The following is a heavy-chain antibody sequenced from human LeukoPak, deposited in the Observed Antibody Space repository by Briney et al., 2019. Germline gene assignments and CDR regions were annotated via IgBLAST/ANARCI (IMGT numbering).Heavy chain of an antibody. CDR2: ISGSGDST. V-gene: IGHV3-23*01. J-gene: IGHJ4*02. CDR3: ARRSGIAVAGAFDY. D-gene: IGHD6-19*01. Sequence: GGYLRLSCAASGFTFSNYAMRWVRQAPGKGLEWVSGISGSGDSTYYADSVKGRFTISRDNSKNTLYLQMNSLRAEDTAVYYCARRSGIAVAGAFDYWGQGTLVTVSS. CDR1: GFTFSNYA.